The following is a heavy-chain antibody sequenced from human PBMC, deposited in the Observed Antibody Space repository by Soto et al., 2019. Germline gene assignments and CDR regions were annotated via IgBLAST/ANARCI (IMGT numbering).Heavy chain of an antibody. D-gene: IGHD3-22*01. Sequence: GSLRLSCAASGFTFSSYGMHWVRQAPGKGLEWVAVISYDGSNKYYADSVKGRFTISRDNSKNTLYLQMNSLRAEDTAVYYCARGPDRSGFYLFDYWGQGTLVTVSS. CDR2: ISYDGSNK. J-gene: IGHJ4*02. V-gene: IGHV3-30*03. CDR3: ARGPDRSGFYLFDY. CDR1: GFTFSSYG.